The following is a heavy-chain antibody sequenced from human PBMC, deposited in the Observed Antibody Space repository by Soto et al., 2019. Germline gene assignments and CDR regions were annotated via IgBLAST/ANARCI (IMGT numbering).Heavy chain of an antibody. V-gene: IGHV5-51*01. CDR3: AIHVFTMVRGLKTDYYGLDV. CDR1: GYRFTTYW. CDR2: IYPGDSTA. J-gene: IGHJ6*02. Sequence: PGESLKISCKVSGYRFTTYWIGWVRQMPGKGLEWMGIIYPGDSTARYSPSFQGQVTISADKSISTAYLQWNSLKASDTAMYYCAIHVFTMVRGLKTDYYGLDVWGQGTTVTVSS. D-gene: IGHD3-10*01.